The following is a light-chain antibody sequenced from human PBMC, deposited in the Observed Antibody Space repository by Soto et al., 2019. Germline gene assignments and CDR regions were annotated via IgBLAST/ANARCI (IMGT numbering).Light chain of an antibody. Sequence: EIVLPQSPATLYLSPGERATLSCRASQSVGRYLAWYQQKPGQAPTLLIYDAYNRAPGIPARFSGSGSGTDFTLTISSLEPEDFAVYYCQQRDNWPPITFGQGTRLEIK. J-gene: IGKJ5*01. V-gene: IGKV3-11*01. CDR2: DAY. CDR3: QQRDNWPPIT. CDR1: QSVGRY.